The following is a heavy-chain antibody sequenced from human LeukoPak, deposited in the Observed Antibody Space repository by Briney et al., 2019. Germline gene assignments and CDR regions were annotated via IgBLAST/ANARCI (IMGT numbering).Heavy chain of an antibody. CDR3: AKDWPRFLEWLLYERFDP. CDR1: GFTFSSYG. D-gene: IGHD3-3*01. CDR2: ISYDGSNK. Sequence: PGRSLRLSCAASGFTFSSYGMHWVRQAPGKGLEWVAVISYDGSNKYYADSVKGRFTISRDNSKNTLYLQMNSLRAEDTAVYYCAKDWPRFLEWLLYERFDPWGQRTLVTVSS. V-gene: IGHV3-30*18. J-gene: IGHJ5*02.